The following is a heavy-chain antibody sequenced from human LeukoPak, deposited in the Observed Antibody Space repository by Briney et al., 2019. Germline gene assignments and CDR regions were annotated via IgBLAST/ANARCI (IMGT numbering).Heavy chain of an antibody. D-gene: IGHD6-13*01. J-gene: IGHJ4*02. CDR1: GFTFSSYA. Sequence: PGGSLRLSCAASGFTFSSYAMSWVRQAPGKGLEWVSAISGSGGSTYYADSVKGRFTISRDNSKNTLYLQMNSLRAEDTAVYYCAKGRPANSSSWPMVLNYWGQGALVTVSS. V-gene: IGHV3-23*01. CDR2: ISGSGGST. CDR3: AKGRPANSSSWPMVLNY.